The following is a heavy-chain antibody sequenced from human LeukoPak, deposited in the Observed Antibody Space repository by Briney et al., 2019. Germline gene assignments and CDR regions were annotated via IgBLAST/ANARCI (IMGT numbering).Heavy chain of an antibody. CDR2: IYYSGST. D-gene: IGHD3-10*01. Sequence: SETLSLTCTVSGGSISSSSYYWGWIRQPPGKGLEWIGSIYYSGSTYYNPSLKSRVTISVDRSKNQFSLKLSSVTAADTAVYYCAKGGSGYNWFDPWGQGTLVTVSS. J-gene: IGHJ5*02. CDR3: AKGGSGYNWFDP. V-gene: IGHV4-39*07. CDR1: GGSISSSSYY.